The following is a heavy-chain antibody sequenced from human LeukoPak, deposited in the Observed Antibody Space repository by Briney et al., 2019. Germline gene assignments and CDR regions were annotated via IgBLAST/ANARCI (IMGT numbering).Heavy chain of an antibody. D-gene: IGHD2-21*02. CDR1: GFTFSSYG. CDR3: AKDAGRLAYCGGDCPPGYDY. CDR2: ISYDGSNK. Sequence: PGRSLRLSCAASGFTFSSYGMHWVRQAPGKGLEWVAVISYDGSNKYYADSVKGRFTTSRDNSKNTLYLQMNSLRAEDTAVYYCAKDAGRLAYCGGDCPPGYDYWGQGTLVTVSS. V-gene: IGHV3-30*18. J-gene: IGHJ4*02.